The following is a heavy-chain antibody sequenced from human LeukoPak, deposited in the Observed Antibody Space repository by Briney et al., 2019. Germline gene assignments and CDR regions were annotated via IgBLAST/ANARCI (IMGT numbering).Heavy chain of an antibody. J-gene: IGHJ6*02. CDR1: GFTFDDYA. D-gene: IGHD5-18*01. CDR2: ISGDGGGT. V-gene: IGHV3-43*02. Sequence: PGGPLRLSCAASGFTFDDYAMHWVQKVPGKGLEWVSLISGDGGGTYYADSVKGRFTISRDNSKNSLYLQMNSLRTEDTALYYCAKDMEIQLWPPVKQYGMDVWGQGTTVTVSS. CDR3: AKDMEIQLWPPVKQYGMDV.